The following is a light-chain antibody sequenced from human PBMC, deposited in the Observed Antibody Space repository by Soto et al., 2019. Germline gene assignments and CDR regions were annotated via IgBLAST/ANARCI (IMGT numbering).Light chain of an antibody. CDR3: QQRTSWPLP. V-gene: IGKV3-11*01. Sequence: EIVLTQSPATLSLSPGERATLSCRASQSVGSSLAWYQQKPGQAPRLLIYDASTRAPGIPARFSGSGSVTHLPLNSCRLEPEDFAVYYGQQRTSWPLPCGGGTKV. CDR2: DAS. J-gene: IGKJ4*02. CDR1: QSVGSS.